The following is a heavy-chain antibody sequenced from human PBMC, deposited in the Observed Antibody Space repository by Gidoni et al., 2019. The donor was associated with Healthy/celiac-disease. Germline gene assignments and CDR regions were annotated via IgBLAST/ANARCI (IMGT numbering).Heavy chain of an antibody. J-gene: IGHJ6*02. V-gene: IGHV3-7*04. CDR1: GFNSSSHR. Sequence: EVQLVESGGGLVKAGGSMRLACAASGFNSSSHRLSWVRQATGKGLEWVAKINEDGIEKYYVDSVKGRFTISRDNAKNSLYLQMNSLRADDTAVYYCARKKKTDSGYDLYYYYYGMDVWGQGTTVTVSS. CDR3: ARKKKTDSGYDLYYYYYGMDV. CDR2: INEDGIEK. D-gene: IGHD5-12*01.